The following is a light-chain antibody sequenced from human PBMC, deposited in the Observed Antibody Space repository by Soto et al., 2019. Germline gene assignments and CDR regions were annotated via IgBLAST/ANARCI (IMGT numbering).Light chain of an antibody. CDR1: QSVSSN. CDR2: GAS. V-gene: IGKV3-15*01. CDR3: QQYNNWWT. J-gene: IGKJ1*01. Sequence: EIVMTQSPATLSVSPGERATLSCRASQSVSSNLAWYQQKPGQAPRLLISGASTRATGIPARFSGSGSGTEFTLTISSLQSGDFAVYYCQQYNNWWTFGQGTKVEIK.